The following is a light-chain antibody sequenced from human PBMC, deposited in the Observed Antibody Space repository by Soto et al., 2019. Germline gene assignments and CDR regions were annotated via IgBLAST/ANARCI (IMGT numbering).Light chain of an antibody. J-gene: IGLJ3*02. CDR3: ETWDSSLGV. CDR2: LEGGGKY. Sequence: QSVLTQSSSASASLGSAVKLTCTLSSGHSHYIIAWHQQQPGKAPRYLMKLEGGGKYSKGSGVPDRFSGSSSGADRYLTISNLQFEDEADYYCETWDSSLGVFGGGTKLTVL. CDR1: SGHSHYI. V-gene: IGLV4-60*02.